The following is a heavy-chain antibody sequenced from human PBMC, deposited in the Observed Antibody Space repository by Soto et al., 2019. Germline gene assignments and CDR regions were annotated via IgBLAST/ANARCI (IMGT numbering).Heavy chain of an antibody. CDR3: ASAVYYDVWSGYRY. Sequence: SETLSLTCTVSGGSISSSSYYWGWIRQPPGKGLEWIGSIYYSGSTYYNPSLKSRVTISVDTSKNQFSLKLSSVTAADTAVYYCASAVYYDVWSGYRYWGQGTLVTVSS. CDR2: IYYSGST. J-gene: IGHJ4*02. CDR1: GGSISSSSYY. D-gene: IGHD3-3*01. V-gene: IGHV4-39*01.